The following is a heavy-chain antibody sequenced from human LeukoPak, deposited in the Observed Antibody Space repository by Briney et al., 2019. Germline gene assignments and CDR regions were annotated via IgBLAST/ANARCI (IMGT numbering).Heavy chain of an antibody. Sequence: SETLSLTCTVSGGSISSYYWSWIRQPPGKGLEWIGYIYYSGSTNYNPSPKSRVTISVDTSKNQFSLKLSSVTAADTAVYYCAREAALRYNWFDPWGQGTLVTVSS. J-gene: IGHJ5*02. CDR1: GGSISSYY. CDR3: AREAALRYNWFDP. V-gene: IGHV4-59*01. D-gene: IGHD6-6*01. CDR2: IYYSGST.